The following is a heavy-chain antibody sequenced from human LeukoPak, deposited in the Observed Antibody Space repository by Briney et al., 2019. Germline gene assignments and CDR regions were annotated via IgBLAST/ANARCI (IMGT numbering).Heavy chain of an antibody. CDR2: INPNSGGT. J-gene: IGHJ4*02. CDR1: GYTFTGYY. CDR3: ARELYGDYSHGLR. V-gene: IGHV1-2*02. D-gene: IGHD4-17*01. Sequence: GASVKVSCKASGYTFTGYYMHWVRQAPGQGLEWMGWINPNSGGTNYAQKFQGRVTMTRDTSISTAYMELSGLRSDDTAVYYCARELYGDYSHGLRWGQGTLVTVSS.